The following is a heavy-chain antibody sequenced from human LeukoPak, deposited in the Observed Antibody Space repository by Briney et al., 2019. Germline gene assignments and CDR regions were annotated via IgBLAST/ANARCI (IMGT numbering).Heavy chain of an antibody. V-gene: IGHV1-69*05. CDR2: IIPIFGTA. J-gene: IGHJ4*02. CDR1: GGTFSSYA. Sequence: GASVKVSCKASGGTFSSYAISWVRQAPGQGLEWMGGIIPIFGTANYAQTFQGRVTITTDESTSTAYMELSSLRSEDTAVYYCATNGGWLQFVVWGQGTLVTVSS. CDR3: ATNGGWLQFVV. D-gene: IGHD5-24*01.